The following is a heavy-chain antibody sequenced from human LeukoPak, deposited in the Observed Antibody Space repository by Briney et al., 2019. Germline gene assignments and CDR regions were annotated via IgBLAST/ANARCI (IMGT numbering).Heavy chain of an antibody. CDR1: GGSISSYY. CDR2: IYTSGST. D-gene: IGHD2-2*01. V-gene: IGHV4-4*07. J-gene: IGHJ4*02. CDR3: ARNTPYCSSTSCYGDFDY. Sequence: NPSETLSLTCTVSGGSISSYYWSWIRQPAGKGLEWIGRIYTSGSTNYNPSLKSRVTMSVDTSKNQFSLKLSSVTAADTAVYYCARNTPYCSSTSCYGDFDYWGQGTLVTVSS.